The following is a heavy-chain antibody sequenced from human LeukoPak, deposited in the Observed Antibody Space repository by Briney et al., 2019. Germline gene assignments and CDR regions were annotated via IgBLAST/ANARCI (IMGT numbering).Heavy chain of an antibody. D-gene: IGHD6-19*01. V-gene: IGHV3-48*03. CDR1: GFSFRTYE. CDR2: ISVGGSDE. J-gene: IGHJ5*02. CDR3: ARDVGFNNGWPA. Sequence: PGGSLRLSCVASGFSFRTYEMNWVRQAPGEGLEWISYISVGGSDEDYADSVKGRLSISRDNAKNSLFLQMNSLRVEDTAVYYCARDVGFNNGWPAWGQGTLVTVSS.